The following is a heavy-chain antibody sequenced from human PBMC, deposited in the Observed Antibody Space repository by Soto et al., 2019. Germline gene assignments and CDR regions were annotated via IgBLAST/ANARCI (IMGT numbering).Heavy chain of an antibody. Sequence: ASVKVSCKASGYTFTSYGISWVRQAPGQGLEWMGWISAYNGNTNYAQKLQGRVTMTTDTSTSTAYMELRSLRSDDTAVYYCASSTTPSVGAHGWAFDIWGQGTMVTVSS. J-gene: IGHJ3*02. CDR1: GYTFTSYG. CDR2: ISAYNGNT. V-gene: IGHV1-18*01. CDR3: ASSTTPSVGAHGWAFDI. D-gene: IGHD1-26*01.